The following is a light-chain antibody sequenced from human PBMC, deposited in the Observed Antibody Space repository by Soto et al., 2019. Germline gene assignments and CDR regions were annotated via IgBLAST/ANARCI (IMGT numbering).Light chain of an antibody. J-gene: IGKJ2*01. V-gene: IGKV1-6*01. CDR1: QDIRED. Sequence: AIQMTQSPSSLSASVGDRGTITCRASQDIREDLSWYQQKPGKAPTVLISAASTLESGVPLRFSGSGSGIDFTPTISSLQPEDVATYYCQQDYTFPYTVGQGTKLEIK. CDR2: AAS. CDR3: QQDYTFPYT.